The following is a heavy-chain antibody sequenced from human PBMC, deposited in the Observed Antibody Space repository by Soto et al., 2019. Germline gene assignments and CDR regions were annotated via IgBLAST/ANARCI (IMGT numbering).Heavy chain of an antibody. CDR2: TYYRSKWYN. V-gene: IGHV6-1*01. J-gene: IGHJ6*03. D-gene: IGHD6-19*01. Sequence: QSQTLSLTCAISGDSVSSNSAAWNWIRQSPSRGLEWLGRTYYRSKWYNDYAVSVKSRITINPDTSKNQFSLQLNSVTPEDTAVYYCARARERQWLTYYYYYMDVWGKGTTVTVSS. CDR3: ARARERQWLTYYYYYMDV. CDR1: GDSVSSNSAA.